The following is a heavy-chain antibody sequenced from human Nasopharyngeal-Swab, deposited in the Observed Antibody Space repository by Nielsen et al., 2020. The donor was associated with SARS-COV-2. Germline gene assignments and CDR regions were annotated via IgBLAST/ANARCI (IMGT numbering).Heavy chain of an antibody. Sequence: WIRQPPGKGLEWIGSTYHSGSTNNNPSLKSRVTISVDTSKNQFSLKLSSVTAADTAVYYCARERGRGGIWNYYYYYMDVWGKGTTVTVSS. V-gene: IGHV4-59*12. CDR2: TYHSGST. J-gene: IGHJ6*03. D-gene: IGHD3-10*01. CDR3: ARERGRGGIWNYYYYYMDV.